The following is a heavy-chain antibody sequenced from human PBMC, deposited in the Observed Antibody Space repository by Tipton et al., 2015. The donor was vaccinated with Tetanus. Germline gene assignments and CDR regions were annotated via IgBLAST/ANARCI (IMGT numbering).Heavy chain of an antibody. Sequence: SLRLSCAASGFTFSDYTMAWVRQAPGEGLEWVSTISGGGHNTHYADSVQGRFTISRDNSKNTMYLQMNSLRAEDTAVYYCTKDVGIVLFDHWGQGTLVTVSS. CDR1: GFTFSDYT. D-gene: IGHD2-8*01. J-gene: IGHJ4*02. CDR2: ISGGGHNT. CDR3: TKDVGIVLFDH. V-gene: IGHV3-23*01.